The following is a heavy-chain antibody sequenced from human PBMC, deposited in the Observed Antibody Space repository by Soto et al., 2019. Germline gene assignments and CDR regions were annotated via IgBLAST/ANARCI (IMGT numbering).Heavy chain of an antibody. J-gene: IGHJ4*02. Sequence: QVQLVQSGAEVKKPGASVKISCKASGDTFTSYYMHCVRQAPGQGLEWMGIINPSSDTSYAQKFQGRVTMTRDTSTSTVYMELSSLRSAATAVYYCARVYCSGGGCYGIDYWGQGTLVTVSA. V-gene: IGHV1-46*01. D-gene: IGHD2-15*01. CDR2: INPSSDT. CDR3: ARVYCSGGGCYGIDY. CDR1: GDTFTSYY.